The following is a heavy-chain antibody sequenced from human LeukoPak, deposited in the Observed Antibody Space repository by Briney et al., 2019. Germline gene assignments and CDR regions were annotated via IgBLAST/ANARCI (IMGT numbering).Heavy chain of an antibody. CDR1: GGSISSYY. CDR3: ARDSDYDSYYYYYMDV. J-gene: IGHJ6*03. V-gene: IGHV4-59*01. Sequence: PSETLSLTCTVSGGSISSYYWSWIRQPPGKRLEWIGYIYYSGSTNYNPSLKSRVTISVDTSKNQFSLKLSSVTAADTAVYYCARDSDYDSYYYYYMDVWGKGTTVTVSS. CDR2: IYYSGST. D-gene: IGHD5-12*01.